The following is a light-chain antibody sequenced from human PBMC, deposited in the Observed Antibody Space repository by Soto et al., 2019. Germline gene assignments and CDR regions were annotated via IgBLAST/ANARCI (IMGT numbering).Light chain of an antibody. CDR3: AAWDDSLSGLYV. Sequence: QSVLTQPPSASGNPGQRVTISCSGSRSNIGTNYVYWYQQLTGTAPKLLIYSNHQRPSGVPDRFSGSKSGTSASLAISGLRSEDEADYYCAAWDDSLSGLYVFGTGTKVTVL. CDR1: RSNIGTNY. CDR2: SNH. J-gene: IGLJ1*01. V-gene: IGLV1-47*02.